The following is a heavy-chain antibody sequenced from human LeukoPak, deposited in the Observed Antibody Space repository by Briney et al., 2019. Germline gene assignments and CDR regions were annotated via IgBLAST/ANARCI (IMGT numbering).Heavy chain of an antibody. J-gene: IGHJ4*02. CDR3: ARDLVVTSGY. Sequence: PGGSLRLSCAASGFTFSSYWMHWVRQAPGKRLVWVARISSDGSSTTYADSVKGRFTISRDNAKNTLYLQMNSLRVEDTAVYYCARDLVVTSGYWGQGTLVTVSS. CDR2: ISSDGSST. V-gene: IGHV3-74*03. CDR1: GFTFSSYW. D-gene: IGHD2-2*01.